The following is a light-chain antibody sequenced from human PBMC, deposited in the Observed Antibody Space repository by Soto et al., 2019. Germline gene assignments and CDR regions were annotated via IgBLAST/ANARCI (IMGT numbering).Light chain of an antibody. CDR1: QGINNY. Sequence: DIQMTQSPSSLSASVGDRVTITCQASQGINNYLNWYQQKPGKAPKLLIYVASNLETGVPSRFSGSGSVTEFTFTISSLQAEDIATYYCQQYHSLPLTFGGGTKVEIK. J-gene: IGKJ4*01. CDR2: VAS. V-gene: IGKV1-33*01. CDR3: QQYHSLPLT.